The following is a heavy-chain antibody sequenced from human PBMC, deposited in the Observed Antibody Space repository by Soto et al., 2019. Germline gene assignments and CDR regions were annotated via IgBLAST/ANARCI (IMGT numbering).Heavy chain of an antibody. J-gene: IGHJ6*03. CDR3: ARQATEGYYYYYYMDV. D-gene: IGHD5-12*01. CDR2: IYPGYSDT. V-gene: IGHV5-51*01. CDR1: GSSFTSYW. Sequence: GESLKISCKGSGSSFTSYWIGWVRQMPGKGLEWMGIIYPGYSDTRYSPSFQGQVTISADKSISTAYLQWSSLKASDTAMYYCARQATEGYYYYYYMDVWGKGTTVTVSS.